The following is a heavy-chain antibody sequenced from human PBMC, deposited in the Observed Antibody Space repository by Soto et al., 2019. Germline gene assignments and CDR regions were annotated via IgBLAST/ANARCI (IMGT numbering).Heavy chain of an antibody. D-gene: IGHD3-10*01. CDR2: ILNDGSNR. CDR3: ARDDEYSGNGMDV. CDR1: GFTFSNYG. V-gene: IGHV3-33*01. J-gene: IGHJ6*02. Sequence: QVQLVESGGGVVQPGRSLRLSCAASGFTFSNYGMHWVRQAPGKGLEWVAVILNDGSNRYHADSVKDRFTISRDNSKNTLSLQMNRLRAEDPAVYYCARDDEYSGNGMDVWGQGTTVTVS.